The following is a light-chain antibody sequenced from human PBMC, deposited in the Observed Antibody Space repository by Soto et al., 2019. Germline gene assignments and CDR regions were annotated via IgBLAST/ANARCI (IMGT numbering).Light chain of an antibody. V-gene: IGLV2-14*03. CDR1: SSDVGGYNY. CDR3: SSYTSRSTYVV. J-gene: IGLJ2*01. Sequence: QSALTQPASVSGSPGQSITISCTGTSSDVGGYNYVSWYQQHPGKAPKLMIYDVINRPSGDSNRFSGSKSGNSASLTISGLQAEDEADYYCSSYTSRSTYVVFGGGTKVTVL. CDR2: DVI.